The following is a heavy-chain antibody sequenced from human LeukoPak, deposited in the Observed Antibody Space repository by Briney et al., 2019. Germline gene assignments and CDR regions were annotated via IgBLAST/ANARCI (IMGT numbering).Heavy chain of an antibody. CDR2: ISTYNDNT. CDR3: AREMAVAGSGVIDS. Sequence: ASVKVSCKASGYTFTSYGLSWVRQAPGQGLEWMGWISTYNDNTHYAQKFQGRVTMTTDTSTNTAHMELRSLRSDDTAVYYCAREMAVAGSGVIDSWGRGTLVTVSS. CDR1: GYTFTSYG. V-gene: IGHV1-18*01. J-gene: IGHJ4*02. D-gene: IGHD6-19*01.